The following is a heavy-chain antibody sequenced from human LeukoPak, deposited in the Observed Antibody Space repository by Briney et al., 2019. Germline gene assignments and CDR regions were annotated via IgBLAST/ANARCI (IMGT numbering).Heavy chain of an antibody. V-gene: IGHV3-48*03. CDR1: GFIFSSYA. D-gene: IGHD3-16*01. J-gene: IGHJ4*02. CDR2: ITGTAGTI. Sequence: GGSLRLSCAASGFIFSSYAMSWVRQAPGKGLEWVAYITGTAGTIFYVDSVKGRFTISRDNARNSLYLQMNSQRAEDTAIYYCARGPSYFDYWGQGTLVTVSS. CDR3: ARGPSYFDY.